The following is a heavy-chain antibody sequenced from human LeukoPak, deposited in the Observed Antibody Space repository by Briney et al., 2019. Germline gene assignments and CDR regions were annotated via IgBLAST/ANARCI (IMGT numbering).Heavy chain of an antibody. CDR3: ARDLCSGGTCYIDY. CDR1: GDSISSYY. D-gene: IGHD2-15*01. CDR2: IYTSGST. Sequence: SETLSLTCTVSGDSISSYYWSWIRQPAGKGLEWIGRIYTSGSTNYNPSLMSRVTMSVDTSKNQFSLKVSSVTAADTAVYYCARDLCSGGTCYIDYWGQGTLVTVSS. V-gene: IGHV4-4*07. J-gene: IGHJ4*02.